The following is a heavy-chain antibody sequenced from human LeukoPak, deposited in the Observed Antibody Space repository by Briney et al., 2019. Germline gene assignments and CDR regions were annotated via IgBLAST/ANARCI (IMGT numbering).Heavy chain of an antibody. CDR3: ARGIQLWPDLDY. D-gene: IGHD5-18*01. J-gene: IGHJ4*02. CDR2: ISYDGSNK. V-gene: IGHV3-30-3*01. CDR1: GFTFSSYA. Sequence: GRSLRLSCAASGFTFSSYAMHWVRQAPGKGLEWVAVISYDGSNKYYADSVKGRFTISRDNSKNTLYLQMNSLRAEDTAVYYCARGIQLWPDLDYWGQGTLVTVSS.